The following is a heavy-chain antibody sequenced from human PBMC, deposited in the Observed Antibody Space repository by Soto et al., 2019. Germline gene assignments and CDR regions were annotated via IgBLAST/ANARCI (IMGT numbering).Heavy chain of an antibody. J-gene: IGHJ5*02. CDR3: ARELPPDL. CDR2: IWSAGLT. CDR1: GFTVSSKY. V-gene: IGHV3-53*01. Sequence: EVQLVESGGGLMQPGGSLRLSCAASGFTVSSKYMNWVRQAPGKGLEWVSIIWSAGLTYYADSVRGRFTISRDISKNILFLQMHNLRAEDSATYYCARELPPDLWGQGTLVTVSS. D-gene: IGHD2-15*01.